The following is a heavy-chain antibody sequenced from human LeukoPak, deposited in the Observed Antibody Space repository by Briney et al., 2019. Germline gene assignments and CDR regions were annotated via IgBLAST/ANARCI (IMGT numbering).Heavy chain of an antibody. Sequence: ASVNVSYKASGYTFTSYGISWVRQDPAQRLEWMGWISAYNGNTNYGQKLQGKVTITKDTSTSKAPMVLRALSCDDTAVDYVAREADYWGQRTLVTVSS. CDR1: GYTFTSYG. CDR2: ISAYNGNT. CDR3: AREADY. V-gene: IGHV1-18*01. J-gene: IGHJ4*02.